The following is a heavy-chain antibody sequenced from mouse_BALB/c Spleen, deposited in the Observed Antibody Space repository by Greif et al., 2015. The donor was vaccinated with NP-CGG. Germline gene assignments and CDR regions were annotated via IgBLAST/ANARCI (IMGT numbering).Heavy chain of an antibody. V-gene: IGHV3-6*02. CDR3: AKSPYYYGSSPLAY. J-gene: IGHJ3*01. D-gene: IGHD1-1*01. Sequence: EVKLQESGPGLVKPSQSLSLTCSVTGYSITSGYYWNWIRQFPGNKLEWMGYISYDGSNNYNPSLKNRISITRDTSKNQFFLKLNSVTTEDTATYYCAKSPYYYGSSPLAYWGQGTLVTVSA. CDR1: GYSITSGYY. CDR2: ISYDGSN.